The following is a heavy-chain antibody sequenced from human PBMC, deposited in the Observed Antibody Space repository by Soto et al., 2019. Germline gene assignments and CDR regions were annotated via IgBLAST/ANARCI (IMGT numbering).Heavy chain of an antibody. J-gene: IGHJ4*02. Sequence: AASVKVSCKASGYTFTNYAIHWVRQAPGQRLEWMGWINAGNGNTKYSQNFQGRVTITRDTSASTAYMELSSLRSEDTAVYYCARGERYYYDSSGYFGFDYWGQGTLVTVSS. V-gene: IGHV1-3*01. D-gene: IGHD3-22*01. CDR2: INAGNGNT. CDR1: GYTFTNYA. CDR3: ARGERYYYDSSGYFGFDY.